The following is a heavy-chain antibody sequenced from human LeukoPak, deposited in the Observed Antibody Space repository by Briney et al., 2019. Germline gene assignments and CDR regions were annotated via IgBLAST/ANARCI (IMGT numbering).Heavy chain of an antibody. V-gene: IGHV5-51*01. CDR2: IYPGGSDT. Sequence: GEALKIPCRGSGYSFSRYLVGRGRQIPGKGVEWMGIIYPGGSDTRYSPSFQGQVHLSAEKPNSTADLAQSSLKPSDPAMFYRARHTETYYYDSSGYYPDDWGKGTTVTVSS. CDR3: ARHTETYYYDSSGYYPDD. D-gene: IGHD3-22*01. CDR1: GYSFSRYL. J-gene: IGHJ6*04.